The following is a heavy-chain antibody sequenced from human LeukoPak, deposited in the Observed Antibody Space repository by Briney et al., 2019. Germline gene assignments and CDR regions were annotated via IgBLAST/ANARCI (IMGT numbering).Heavy chain of an antibody. CDR2: INTDGSST. CDR3: AKGQWVRAAAATGFDY. V-gene: IGHV3-74*01. Sequence: PGGSLRLSCAASGFTFSSYWMHWVRQAPGTGLVWVSRINTDGSSTSYADSVKGRFTISRDNAKNTLYLQMNSLRAEDTAVYYCAKGQWVRAAAATGFDYWGQGSLVTVSS. D-gene: IGHD6-25*01. J-gene: IGHJ4*02. CDR1: GFTFSSYW.